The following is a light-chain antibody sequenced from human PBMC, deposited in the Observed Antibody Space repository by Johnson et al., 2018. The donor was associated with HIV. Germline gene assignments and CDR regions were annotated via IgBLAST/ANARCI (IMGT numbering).Light chain of an antibody. J-gene: IGLJ1*01. V-gene: IGLV1-51*02. Sequence: QSVLTQPPSVSAAPGQKVTISCSGSSSNIGNNYVSWYQQLPGTAPKLLIHENNKRPSGIPDRFSGSKSGTSATLGITGLQTGDEADYYCGTWDSSLSAGVFGNGTTVTVL. CDR3: GTWDSSLSAGV. CDR1: SSNIGNNY. CDR2: ENN.